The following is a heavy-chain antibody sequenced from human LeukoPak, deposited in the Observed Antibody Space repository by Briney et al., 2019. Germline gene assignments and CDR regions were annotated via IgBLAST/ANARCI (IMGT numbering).Heavy chain of an antibody. CDR1: GYSFTSYW. J-gene: IGHJ4*02. D-gene: IGHD2-21*02. V-gene: IGHV5-51*01. CDR2: IYPGDSDT. CDR3: ARDRAYCGGDCYQSSYYFDY. Sequence: GESLKISCKGSGYSFTSYWIGWVRQMPGKGLEWMGIIYPGDSDTRYSPSFQGQVTISADKSISTAYLQWSSLKASDTAMYYCARDRAYCGGDCYQSSYYFDYWGQGTLVTVSS.